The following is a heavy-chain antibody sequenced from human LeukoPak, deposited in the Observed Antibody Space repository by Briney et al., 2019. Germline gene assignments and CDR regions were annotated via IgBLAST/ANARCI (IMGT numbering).Heavy chain of an antibody. CDR2: VHPNTGNT. CDR3: ARGPRNDT. CDR1: GYPFTTYE. Sequence: ASVKVSCKTSGYPFTTYEINWVRQAAGQGLEWMGWVHPNTGNTAYAQRFQGRVTMTRATSISTAYMELSSLTSNDTAVYFCARGPRNDTWGQGTLVTVSS. J-gene: IGHJ5*02. V-gene: IGHV1-8*01.